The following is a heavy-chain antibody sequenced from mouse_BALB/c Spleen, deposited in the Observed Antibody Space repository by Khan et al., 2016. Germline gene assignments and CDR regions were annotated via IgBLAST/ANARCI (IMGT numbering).Heavy chain of an antibody. CDR1: GFSLTGFS. J-gene: IGHJ3*01. D-gene: IGHD2-4*01. Sequence: VQLKQSGPGLVAPSQSLSITCTVSGFSLTGFSVNWVRQPPGKALAWLGMIWGDGSTDYNSGLKSRLSFSKDDSKSQVFLKMNSLQTDDTARYFCASYYDYDGGFAYWGQGTLVTVSA. CDR3: ASYYDYDGGFAY. CDR2: IWGDGST. V-gene: IGHV2-6-7*01.